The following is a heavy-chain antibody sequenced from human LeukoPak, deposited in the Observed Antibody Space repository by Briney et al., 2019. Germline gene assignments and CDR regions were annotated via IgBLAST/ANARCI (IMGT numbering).Heavy chain of an antibody. V-gene: IGHV3-64*01. CDR2: ISSNGGST. D-gene: IGHD3-3*01. J-gene: IGHJ4*02. CDR1: GFTFSSYA. Sequence: PGGSLRLSCAASGFTFSSYAMHWVRQAPGKGLEYVSGISSNGGSTYYANSVKGRFTISRDNSKNTLYLQMGSLRAEDMAVYYCARGPSGFLEWLLYYWGQGTLVTVSS. CDR3: ARGPSGFLEWLLYY.